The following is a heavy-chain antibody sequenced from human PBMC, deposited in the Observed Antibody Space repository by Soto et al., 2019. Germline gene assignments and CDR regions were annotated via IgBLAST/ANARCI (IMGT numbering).Heavy chain of an antibody. CDR2: ISRSGSTK. Sequence: GGSLRLSCAASGLSFSSYEMNWVRQAPGKGLEWVSHISRSGSTKYYADSVKGRFTISRDNAKNSLFLQMNSLKAEDTAVNYCAGGDGVQRSYYYGRDVWGQGTRVTVS. CDR1: GLSFSSYE. CDR3: AGGDGVQRSYYYGRDV. D-gene: IGHD1-1*01. J-gene: IGHJ6*02. V-gene: IGHV3-48*03.